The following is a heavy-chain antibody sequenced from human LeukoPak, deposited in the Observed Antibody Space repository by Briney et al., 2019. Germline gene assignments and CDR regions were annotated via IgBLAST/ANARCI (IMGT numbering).Heavy chain of an antibody. V-gene: IGHV3-15*01. CDR3: TTDLETYYDILTGYYRVDY. CDR2: IKSKTDGGTT. D-gene: IGHD3-9*01. CDR1: GFTFSNAW. J-gene: IGHJ4*02. Sequence: GGSLRLSCAASGFTFSNAWMSWVRQAPGKGLEWVGRIKSKTDGGTTDYAVPVKGRFTISRDDSKNTLYLQMNSLKTEDTAVYYCTTDLETYYDILTGYYRVDYWGQGTLVTVSS.